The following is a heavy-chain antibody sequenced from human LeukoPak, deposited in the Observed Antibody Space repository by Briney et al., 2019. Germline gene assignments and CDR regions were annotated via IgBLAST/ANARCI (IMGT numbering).Heavy chain of an antibody. CDR1: GGSISIYH. CDR3: AKGPVSHTAMEGHQFDY. CDR2: IYYSGGT. J-gene: IGHJ4*02. D-gene: IGHD5-18*01. V-gene: IGHV4-59*01. Sequence: SETLSLTCTVSGGSISIYHWSWIRQPPGKGLEWIGYIYYSGGTNYNPSLKSRVAISIDTSQNQFSLNLSSVTAADTAVYYCAKGPVSHTAMEGHQFDYWGQGTLVTVSS.